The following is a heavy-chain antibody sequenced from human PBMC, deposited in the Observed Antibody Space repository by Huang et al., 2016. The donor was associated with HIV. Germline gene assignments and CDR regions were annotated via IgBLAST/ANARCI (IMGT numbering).Heavy chain of an antibody. CDR3: ARGGFSSSWLVDYYYMDV. V-gene: IGHV1-2*05. CDR2: INTKSGGT. J-gene: IGHJ6*03. CDR1: GYTFIDYY. D-gene: IGHD6-13*01. Sequence: QVQLVQSGAGVKRPGASVKVSCKTSGYTFIDYYLHWVRQAPGQGLEWMGRINTKSGGTNYAQKCQGRVTMTRDTSINTTYMELRSLRSDDTVVYYCARGGFSSSWLVDYYYMDVWGEGTTVTVSS.